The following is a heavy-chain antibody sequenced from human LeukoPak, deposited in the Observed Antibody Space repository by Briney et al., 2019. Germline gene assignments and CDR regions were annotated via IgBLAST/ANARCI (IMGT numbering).Heavy chain of an antibody. Sequence: SETLSLTCTVSGGSISSYYRSWLRQPPGKGLEWIGYIYYSGSTNYNPSLKSRVTISVDTSKNQFSLKLSSVTAADTAVYYCARSVRWLPSIYYFDYWGQGTLVTVSS. CDR3: ARSVRWLPSIYYFDY. D-gene: IGHD5-24*01. CDR1: GGSISSYY. V-gene: IGHV4-59*01. CDR2: IYYSGST. J-gene: IGHJ4*02.